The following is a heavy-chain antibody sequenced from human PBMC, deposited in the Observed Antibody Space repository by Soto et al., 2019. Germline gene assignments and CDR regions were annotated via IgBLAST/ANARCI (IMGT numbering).Heavy chain of an antibody. D-gene: IGHD3-16*01. CDR1: CDSVSNDNYY. CDR3: ARSQRGRTAFTFDY. J-gene: IGHJ4*02. V-gene: IGHV4-61*01. Sequence: SETLSRTCAVSCDSVSNDNYYWIWIRQPPGKGLEWIGYSYYSGSTNYNSYLKSRLSLSVDMSKNQFSLKLASVTAADTAVYFCARSQRGRTAFTFDYWGQGALVTVSS. CDR2: SYYSGST.